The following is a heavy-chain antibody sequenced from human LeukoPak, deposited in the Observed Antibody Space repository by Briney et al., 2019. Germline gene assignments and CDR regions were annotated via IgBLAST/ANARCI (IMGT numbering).Heavy chain of an antibody. D-gene: IGHD2-2*01. CDR1: GYRFTNSW. Sequence: GESLKISCKGSGYRFTNSWIAWVRQMPGKGLEWMGIIYPSDSDTRYSPSFQGQVTISADKSISTAYLQWSSLKASDTAMYYCAGSYGYYGMDVWGQGTTVTVSS. J-gene: IGHJ6*02. CDR3: AGSYGYYGMDV. V-gene: IGHV5-51*01. CDR2: IYPSDSDT.